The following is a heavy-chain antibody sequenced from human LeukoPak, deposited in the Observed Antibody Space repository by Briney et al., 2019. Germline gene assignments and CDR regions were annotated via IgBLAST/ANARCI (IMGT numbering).Heavy chain of an antibody. V-gene: IGHV4-34*01. J-gene: IGHJ4*02. Sequence: SETLSLTCAVYGGSFSGYYWSWIRQPPGKGLEWIGEINHSGSTNYNPSLKSRVTISVDTSKNQFSLKLSSVTAADTAVYYCAREVPPFDYWGQGTLVTVSS. CDR1: GGSFSGYY. CDR3: AREVPPFDY. CDR2: INHSGST.